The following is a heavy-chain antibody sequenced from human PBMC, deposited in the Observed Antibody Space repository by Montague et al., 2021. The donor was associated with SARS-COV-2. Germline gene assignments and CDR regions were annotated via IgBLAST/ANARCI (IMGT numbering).Heavy chain of an antibody. CDR2: INHSGST. Sequence: CAVYAESFSGYYWSWIRQPPGKGLEWIGEINHSGSTNYNPSLKSRVTISVDTSKNQFSLKLSSVTAADTAVYYCARGSTVTHYWGQGTLVTVSS. D-gene: IGHD4-17*01. CDR3: ARGSTVTHY. V-gene: IGHV4-34*01. CDR1: AESFSGYY. J-gene: IGHJ4*02.